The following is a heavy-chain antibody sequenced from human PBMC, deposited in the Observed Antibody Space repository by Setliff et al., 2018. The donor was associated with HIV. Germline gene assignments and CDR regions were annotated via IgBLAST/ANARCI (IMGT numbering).Heavy chain of an antibody. V-gene: IGHV3-15*01. D-gene: IGHD2-15*01. Sequence: GGSLRLSCADSGFTFRNAWRSWIRQAPGQGLEWGGHIQSKTDAGTTTYAAHVKGRFIISRDDSRDTVYLEMNSLKVEDTAVSYCIGGFLGYWGQGTLVPVSS. J-gene: IGHJ4*02. CDR2: IQSKTDAGTT. CDR3: IGGFLGY. CDR1: GFTFRNAW.